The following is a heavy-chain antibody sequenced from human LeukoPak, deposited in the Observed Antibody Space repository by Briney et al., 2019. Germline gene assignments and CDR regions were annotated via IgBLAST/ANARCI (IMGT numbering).Heavy chain of an antibody. Sequence: PSETLSLTCAVYGGSLSGYYWSWIRQPPGKGLEWIGEINHSGSTNYNPSLKSRVTISVDTSKNQFSLKLSSVTAADTAVYYCARGPYYDSSGYYSIIEDYFDYWAREPWSPSPQ. D-gene: IGHD3-22*01. CDR1: GGSLSGYY. J-gene: IGHJ4*02. CDR2: INHSGST. CDR3: ARGPYYDSSGYYSIIEDYFDY. V-gene: IGHV4-34*01.